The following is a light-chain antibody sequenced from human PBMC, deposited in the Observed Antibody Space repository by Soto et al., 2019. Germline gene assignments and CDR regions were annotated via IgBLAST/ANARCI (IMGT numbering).Light chain of an antibody. J-gene: IGLJ2*01. CDR1: SNDIGDYNY. Sequence: QSALTQPASVSGSPGQSITISCTGTSNDIGDYNYVSWYRQHPGKAPKLMIYEVSNRPSGVSNRFSGSKSGTTASLTIAGLQAEDEADYYCSSYTSSSTLFGGGTKLTVL. CDR2: EVS. V-gene: IGLV2-14*01. CDR3: SSYTSSSTL.